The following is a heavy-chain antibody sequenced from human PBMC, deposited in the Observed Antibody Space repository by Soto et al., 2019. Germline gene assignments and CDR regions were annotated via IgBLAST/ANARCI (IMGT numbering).Heavy chain of an antibody. CDR1: GGSISSGGYY. CDR2: IYYSGST. Sequence: TSETLSLTCTVSGGSISSGGYYWSWIRQHPGKGLEWIGYIYYSGSTYYNPSLKSRVTISVDTSKNQFSLKLSSVTAADTAVYYCARDPGTTRHSSSWYNYYYGMDVWGQGTTVTVSS. V-gene: IGHV4-31*03. CDR3: ARDPGTTRHSSSWYNYYYGMDV. J-gene: IGHJ6*02. D-gene: IGHD6-13*01.